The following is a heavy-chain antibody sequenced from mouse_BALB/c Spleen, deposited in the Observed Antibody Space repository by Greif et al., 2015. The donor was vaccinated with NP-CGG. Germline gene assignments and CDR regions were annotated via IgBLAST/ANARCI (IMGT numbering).Heavy chain of an antibody. V-gene: IGHV1S22*01. CDR1: GYTFTSYW. CDR2: IYPGSGST. CDR3: TRAGDYGSYWYFDV. J-gene: IGHJ1*01. Sequence: LKESGSELVRPGASVKLSCKASGYTFTSYWMHWVKQRHGQGLEWIGNIYPGSGSTNYDEKFKSKGTLTVDTSSSTAYMHLSSLTSEDSAVYYCTRAGDYGSYWYFDVWGAGTTVTVSS. D-gene: IGHD2-4*01.